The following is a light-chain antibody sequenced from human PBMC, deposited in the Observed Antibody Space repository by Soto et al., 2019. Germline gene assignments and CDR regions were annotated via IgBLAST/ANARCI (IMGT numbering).Light chain of an antibody. CDR1: SSNIGSNT. Sequence: QSALTQPPSASGTPGQRVTISCSGSSSNIGSNTVNWYQQVPGMAPKLLIYSESQRPSGVPDRFSGSESGTSVSLAISGLQSEDEADYYCAAWDDSLRVVVSGGGTKVTVL. CDR2: SES. J-gene: IGLJ2*01. V-gene: IGLV1-44*01. CDR3: AAWDDSLRVVV.